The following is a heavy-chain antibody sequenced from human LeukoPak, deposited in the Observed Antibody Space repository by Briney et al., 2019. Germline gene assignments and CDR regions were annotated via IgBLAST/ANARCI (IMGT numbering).Heavy chain of an antibody. CDR1: GFTLSSHW. CDR3: ASHSTRSSSWFPFDY. CDR2: ISGSGGST. Sequence: GGSLRLSCVASGFTLSSHWMSWVRQAPGKGLEWVSAISGSGGSTYYADSVKGRFTISRDNSKNTLYLQMNSLRAEDTAVYYCASHSTRSSSWFPFDYWGQGTLVTVSS. V-gene: IGHV3-23*01. J-gene: IGHJ4*02. D-gene: IGHD6-13*01.